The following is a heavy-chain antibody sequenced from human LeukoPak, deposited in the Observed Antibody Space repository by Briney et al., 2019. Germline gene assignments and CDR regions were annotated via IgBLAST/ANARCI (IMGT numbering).Heavy chain of an antibody. J-gene: IGHJ4*02. CDR1: GYRFTGYD. V-gene: IGHV1-8*01. D-gene: IGHD2-8*01. Sequence: APLKVSCKASGYRFTGYDINWVRQAAGQGPEWMGWMNPNNGATGYAQKFQGRVTMTRDTSVSTAYMQLSDLTSEDTAVYYCARGVSAGVDYWGQGTLVTVSS. CDR2: MNPNNGAT. CDR3: ARGVSAGVDY.